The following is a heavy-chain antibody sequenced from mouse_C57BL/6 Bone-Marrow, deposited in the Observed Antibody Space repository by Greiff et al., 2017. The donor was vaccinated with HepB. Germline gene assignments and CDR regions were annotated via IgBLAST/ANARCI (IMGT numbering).Heavy chain of an antibody. D-gene: IGHD2-3*01. J-gene: IGHJ1*03. V-gene: IGHV5-6*01. CDR2: ISSGGSYT. CDR3: ARPRDGYYPYFDV. Sequence: EVQLVESGGDLVKPGGSLKLSCAASGFTFSSYGMSWVRQTPDKRLEWVATISSGGSYTYYPDSVKGRYTISSDNAKNTLYLQMSSLKSEDTAMYYCARPRDGYYPYFDVWGTGTTVTVSS. CDR1: GFTFSSYG.